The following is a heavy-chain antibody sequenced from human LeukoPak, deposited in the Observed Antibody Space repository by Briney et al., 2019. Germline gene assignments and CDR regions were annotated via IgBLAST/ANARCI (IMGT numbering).Heavy chain of an antibody. J-gene: IGHJ4*02. D-gene: IGHD2-15*01. CDR2: ISGSGGSI. CDR3: AKDIVVVVAAPRFDY. CDR1: GFTFSSYA. V-gene: IGHV3-23*01. Sequence: GGSLRLSCAASGFTFSSYAMSWVRQAPGKGLEWVSAISGSGGSIYYADSVKGRFTISRDNSKNTLYLQMNSLRAEDTAVYYCAKDIVVVVAAPRFDYWGQGTLVTVSS.